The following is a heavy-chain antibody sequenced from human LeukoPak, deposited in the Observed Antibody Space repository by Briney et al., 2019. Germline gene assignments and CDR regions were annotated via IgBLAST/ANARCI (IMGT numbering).Heavy chain of an antibody. V-gene: IGHV1-18*04. CDR3: ARGLQENLAWLTAFSAFDI. D-gene: IGHD6-19*01. CDR1: GYTFTDYY. Sequence: ASVKVSCKASGYTFTDYYTHWVRQAPGQGLEWMGWISAYNGNTNYAQKVQGRVTMTTDTSTSTAYMELRSLRSDDTAVYYCARGLQENLAWLTAFSAFDIWGQGTMVTVSS. CDR2: ISAYNGNT. J-gene: IGHJ3*02.